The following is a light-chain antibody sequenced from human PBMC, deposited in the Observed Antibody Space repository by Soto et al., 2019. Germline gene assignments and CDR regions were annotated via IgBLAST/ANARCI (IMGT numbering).Light chain of an antibody. CDR2: TAS. CDR1: QGIGND. V-gene: IGKV1-39*01. CDR3: QQTYSTLFT. J-gene: IGKJ3*01. Sequence: DIQVTQSPSSLSASLGDRVTITCRASQGIGNDLGWFQQKPGKAPKILIYTASNLQSGVPSRFSGTGSGTDFTLTISSLQPEDSATYYCQQTYSTLFTFGPGTKVQIK.